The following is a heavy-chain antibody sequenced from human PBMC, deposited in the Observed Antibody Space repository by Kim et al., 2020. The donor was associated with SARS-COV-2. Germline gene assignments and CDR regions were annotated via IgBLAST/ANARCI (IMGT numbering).Heavy chain of an antibody. D-gene: IGHD3-3*01. J-gene: IGHJ4*02. V-gene: IGHV4-61*01. CDR1: GDSVNSGSHY. CDR2: IYSSGDT. Sequence: SETLSLTCTVSGDSVNSGSHYWSWIRQSPGKGLEWIGYIYSSGDTDYNPSLKSRVTMSVDTSKNQFSLSLRPMSAADTAVYYCARESNTNYDFDHWGQGT. CDR3: ARESNTNYDFDH.